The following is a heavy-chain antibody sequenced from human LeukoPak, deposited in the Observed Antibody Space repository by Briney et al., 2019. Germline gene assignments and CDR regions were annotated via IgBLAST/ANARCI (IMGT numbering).Heavy chain of an antibody. CDR3: AKGNSPELANPYFDY. CDR2: ISYDGSNK. V-gene: IGHV3-30*18. J-gene: IGHJ4*02. D-gene: IGHD6-13*01. Sequence: GGSLRLSCAASGFTFSSYGMHWVRQAPGKGLEWVAVISYDGSNKYYADSVKGRFTISRDNSKNTLYLQMNSLRAEDTAVYYCAKGNSPELANPYFDYWGQGTLVTVSS. CDR1: GFTFSSYG.